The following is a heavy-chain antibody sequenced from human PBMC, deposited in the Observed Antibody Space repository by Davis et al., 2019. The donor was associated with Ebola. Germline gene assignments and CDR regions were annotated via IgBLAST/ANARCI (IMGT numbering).Heavy chain of an antibody. CDR2: IDLSYSYT. CDR3: ARVRNKQLVGSDY. J-gene: IGHJ4*02. V-gene: IGHV5-10-1*01. CDR1: GYSFPSYW. D-gene: IGHD6-6*01. Sequence: GESLKISCNGSGYSFPSYWLSWVRQLPVRGLEWMGRIDLSYSYTNYSPSFQGHVTISADKSISTAYLQWSSLKASDTAMYYCARVRNKQLVGSDYWGQGTLVTVSS.